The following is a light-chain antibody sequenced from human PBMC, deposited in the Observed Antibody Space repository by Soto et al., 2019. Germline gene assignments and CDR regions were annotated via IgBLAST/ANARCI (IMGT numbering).Light chain of an antibody. CDR2: DVS. V-gene: IGLV2-14*03. J-gene: IGLJ1*01. Sequence: QSVLTQPASVSGPPGQSIAISCTGTSSDVGGYNYVSWYQHHPGKAPKLMIYDVSNRPSGVSNRFSGSKSGNTASLTISGLQAEFVADYYCSSYSSISIYVFGTGTMVTDL. CDR1: SSDVGGYNY. CDR3: SSYSSISIYV.